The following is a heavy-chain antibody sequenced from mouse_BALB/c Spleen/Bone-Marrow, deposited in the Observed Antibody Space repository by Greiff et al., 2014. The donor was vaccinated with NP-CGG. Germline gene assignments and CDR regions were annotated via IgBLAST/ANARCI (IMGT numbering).Heavy chain of an antibody. D-gene: IGHD2-1*01. V-gene: IGHV7-3*02. Sequence: EVQLVESGGGLVQPGGSLRLSCATSGFTFTDYYMSWVRQPPGKALEWLGFIRNKANGYTTEYSASVKGRFTISRDNSQSILYLQMNTPRAEDSATYYCARDKNYGSYWYFDVWGAGTTVTVSS. CDR1: GFTFTDYY. CDR3: ARDKNYGSYWYFDV. CDR2: IRNKANGYTT. J-gene: IGHJ1*01.